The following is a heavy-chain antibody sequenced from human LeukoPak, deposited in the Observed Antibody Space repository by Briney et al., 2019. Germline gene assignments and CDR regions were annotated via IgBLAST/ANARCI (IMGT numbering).Heavy chain of an antibody. V-gene: IGHV3-23*01. CDR1: GFTFSSYA. Sequence: GGSLRLSCAASGFTFSSYAMSWVRQAPGKGLEWVSAISGSGGSTYYADSVKGRFTISRDNSKNTLYLQMNSLRAEDTAVYYCAKSASVDYYDSSGSWNYWGQGTLVTVSS. D-gene: IGHD3-22*01. CDR3: AKSASVDYYDSSGSWNY. CDR2: ISGSGGST. J-gene: IGHJ4*02.